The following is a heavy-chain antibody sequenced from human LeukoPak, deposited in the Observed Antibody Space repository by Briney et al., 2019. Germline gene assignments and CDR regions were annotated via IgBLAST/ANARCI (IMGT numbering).Heavy chain of an antibody. Sequence: ASVKVSCKASGYTFTGYYMHWVRQAPGQGLEWMGWINPNSGGTNYAQKFQGRVTMTKDTSISTAYMELSRLRSDDTAVYYCARVKGGSHLSRAFDIWGQGTMVTVSS. CDR1: GYTFTGYY. J-gene: IGHJ3*02. CDR3: ARVKGGSHLSRAFDI. V-gene: IGHV1-2*02. D-gene: IGHD5-12*01. CDR2: INPNSGGT.